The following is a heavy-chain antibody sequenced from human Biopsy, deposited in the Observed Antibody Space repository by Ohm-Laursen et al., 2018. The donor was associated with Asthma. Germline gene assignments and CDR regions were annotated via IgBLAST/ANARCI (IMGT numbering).Heavy chain of an antibody. Sequence: ASVKVSCKTSGYSLTDLSMHWVRQAPGQGLEWMGGHDHEEGGTENARRFQGRVTMTEDTSTDTAYMELSSLSSDDTAVYYCASDFPKDYVRYNFQFWGQGTQVTVSS. CDR2: HDHEEGGT. J-gene: IGHJ4*02. CDR3: ASDFPKDYVRYNFQF. V-gene: IGHV1-24*01. D-gene: IGHD4-17*01. CDR1: GYSLTDLS.